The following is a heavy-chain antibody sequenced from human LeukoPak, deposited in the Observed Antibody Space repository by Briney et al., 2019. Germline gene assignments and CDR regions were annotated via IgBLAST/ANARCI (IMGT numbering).Heavy chain of an antibody. J-gene: IGHJ4*02. CDR1: GFTFNNYA. D-gene: IGHD1-1*01. V-gene: IGHV3-23*01. Sequence: GGSLRLSCAASGFTFNNYAMSWVRQAQGMGLEWVSTISGSGVTTYYADSVRGRFTISRDNSKTTLYLQLDSLRPEDMAIYYCAKSPGQIQLDYFDYWGQGTLVTVSS. CDR3: AKSPGQIQLDYFDY. CDR2: ISGSGVTT.